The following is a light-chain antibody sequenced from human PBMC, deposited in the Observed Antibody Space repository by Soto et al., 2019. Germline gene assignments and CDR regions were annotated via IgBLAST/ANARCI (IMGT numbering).Light chain of an antibody. V-gene: IGKV3-20*01. Sequence: EIVLTQSPGTLSLSPGERATLSCRASQSVSSSYLAWYQQKPGQAPRLLIYGASSRATGIPDRFSGSGSGTDCTLTISRLEPEDFAVYYCQQYNNWPLTFGQGTKVEIK. J-gene: IGKJ1*01. CDR1: QSVSSSY. CDR3: QQYNNWPLT. CDR2: GAS.